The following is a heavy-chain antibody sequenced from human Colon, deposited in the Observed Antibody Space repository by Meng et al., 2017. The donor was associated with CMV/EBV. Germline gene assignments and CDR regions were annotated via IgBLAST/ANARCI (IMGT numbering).Heavy chain of an antibody. Sequence: SETLSLTCTVSGDSISRYYWSWIRQSPGKGLEWVGHILYSGRRAGYNPALNSRATISIDASRSQLSLELKSATAADTAIYYCARDGEGGDDVFVFWGRGMLVTVSS. J-gene: IGHJ4*02. V-gene: IGHV4-59*12. CDR3: ARDGEGGDDVFVF. CDR2: ILYSGRRA. CDR1: GDSISRYY. D-gene: IGHD3-10*01.